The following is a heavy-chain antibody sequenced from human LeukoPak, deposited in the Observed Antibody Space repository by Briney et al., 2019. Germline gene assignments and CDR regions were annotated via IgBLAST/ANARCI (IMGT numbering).Heavy chain of an antibody. CDR3: AKVSPHCQYCSSTSCYRGRNEAYYYYGMDV. CDR1: GFTFSSYA. D-gene: IGHD2-2*02. J-gene: IGHJ6*02. V-gene: IGHV3-23*01. CDR2: ISGSGGST. Sequence: GGSLRLSCAASGFTFSSYAMSWVRQAPGKGLEWVSAISGSGGSTYYADSVKGRFTISRDNSKNTLYLQMNSLRAEDTAVYYCAKVSPHCQYCSSTSCYRGRNEAYYYYGMDVWGQGTTVTVSS.